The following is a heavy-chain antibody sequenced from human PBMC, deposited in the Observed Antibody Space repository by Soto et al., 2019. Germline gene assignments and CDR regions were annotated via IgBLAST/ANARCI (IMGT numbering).Heavy chain of an antibody. CDR2: IYSGGST. J-gene: IGHJ4*02. Sequence: PGGSLRLSCAASGFTVSSNYMSWVRQAPGKGLEWVSVIYSGGSTYYADSVKGRFTISRHNSKNTLYLQMNSLRAEDTAVYYCVATLAGGSGYELWDYWGQGTLVTVSS. CDR1: GFTVSSNY. CDR3: VATLAGGSGYELWDY. V-gene: IGHV3-53*04. D-gene: IGHD5-12*01.